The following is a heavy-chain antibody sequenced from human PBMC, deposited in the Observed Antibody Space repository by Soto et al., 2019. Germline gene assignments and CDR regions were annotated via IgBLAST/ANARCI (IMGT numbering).Heavy chain of an antibody. Sequence: QVQLVQSVAELKKPGSSVKVSCKASGGTFNNNAVSWVRQAPGHGLEWMGDITPIFGTPKYAQNFQGRVTITADKSTSASFMELTSLRSDDTAIYYCARGRFETGAFWYFDLWGRGTLVSVSS. CDR3: ARGRFETGAFWYFDL. J-gene: IGHJ2*01. D-gene: IGHD7-27*01. CDR2: ITPIFGTP. CDR1: GGTFNNNA. V-gene: IGHV1-69*06.